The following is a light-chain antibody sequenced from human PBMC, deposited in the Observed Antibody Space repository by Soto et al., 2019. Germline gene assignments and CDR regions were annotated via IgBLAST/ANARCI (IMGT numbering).Light chain of an antibody. CDR2: EVA. Sequence: QSALTQTASVSGSPGQSITMSCTGTSSDVGGYNFVSWYQQHPGKAHILIVHEVANRLSGVSGRFSGSKSGNTAFLTISGLQADDEAVYYCCSHSSSSTWMFGGGTKLTVL. J-gene: IGLJ3*02. V-gene: IGLV2-14*03. CDR3: CSHSSSSTWM. CDR1: SSDVGGYNF.